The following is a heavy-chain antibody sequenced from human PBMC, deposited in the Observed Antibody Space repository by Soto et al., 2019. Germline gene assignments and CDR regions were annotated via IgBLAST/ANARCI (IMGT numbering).Heavy chain of an antibody. D-gene: IGHD6-13*01. CDR2: VYNSGST. CDR3: ARYRREAVAGYTLDN. J-gene: IGHJ4*02. CDR1: GGSISSNY. Sequence: SETLSLTCTVSGGSISSNYWTWIRQPPGKGLEWIGYVYNSGSTNYNPSLKSRVTISEDTSKSQFSLKVNSVTAADTAVYYCARYRREAVAGYTLDNWGQGILVTVSS. V-gene: IGHV4-59*01.